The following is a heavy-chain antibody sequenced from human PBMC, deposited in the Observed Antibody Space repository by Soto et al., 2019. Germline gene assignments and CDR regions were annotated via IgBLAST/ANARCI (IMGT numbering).Heavy chain of an antibody. D-gene: IGHD6-6*01. J-gene: IGHJ5*02. CDR1: GFTFSSYS. CDR3: ARTRIAARPNWFDP. V-gene: IGHV3-21*01. CDR2: ISSSSSYI. Sequence: GGSLRLSCAASGFTFSSYSMNWVRQAPGKGLEWVSSISSSSSYIYYADSVKGRFTISGDNAKNSLYLQMNSLRAEDTAVYYCARTRIAARPNWFDPWGQGTLVTVSS.